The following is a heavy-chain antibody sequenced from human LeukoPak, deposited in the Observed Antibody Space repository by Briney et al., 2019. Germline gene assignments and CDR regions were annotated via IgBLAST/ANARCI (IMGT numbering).Heavy chain of an antibody. J-gene: IGHJ2*01. Sequence: SETLSLTCTVSGASITSYYWTWIRQPPGKELEWIGNIYSSANINFNPSLTSRVTISLDASKSHFSLKLNSVSAADTAIYYCARSPFVGGVGATSWYFDLWGRGALVTVSS. CDR3: ARSPFVGGVGATSWYFDL. CDR1: GASITSYY. D-gene: IGHD1-26*01. V-gene: IGHV4-4*09. CDR2: IYSSANI.